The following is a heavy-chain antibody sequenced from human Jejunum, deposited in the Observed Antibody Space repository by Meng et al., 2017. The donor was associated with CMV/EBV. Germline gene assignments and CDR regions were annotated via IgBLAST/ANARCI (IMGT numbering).Heavy chain of an antibody. Sequence: QVHVQELGPGAGRPPGGLSLHCTVSGGAINSNGHWWVWIRQPPGKGLEWIGSIYYSGSTYDNPSLKCRVTISVDTSKIQFSLNLSSVTAADTAVYYCGRVGTAVFGSWGRDEYWGQGTLVTVSS. CDR1: GGAINSNGHW. J-gene: IGHJ4*02. CDR3: GRVGTAVFGSWGRDEY. V-gene: IGHV4-39*07. D-gene: IGHD1-7*01. CDR2: IYYSGST.